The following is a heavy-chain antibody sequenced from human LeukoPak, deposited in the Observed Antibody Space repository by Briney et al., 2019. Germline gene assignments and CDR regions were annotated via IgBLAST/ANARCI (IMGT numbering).Heavy chain of an antibody. D-gene: IGHD6-19*01. CDR1: GFTFSSYA. CDR3: AREWGRIAVAGGPGY. V-gene: IGHV3-23*01. Sequence: GGSLRLSCAASGFTFSSYAMSWVRQAPGKGLEWVSAISGSGGSTYYADSVKGRFTISRDNSKNTLYLQMDSLRDEDTAVYYCAREWGRIAVAGGPGYWGQGTRVTVSS. CDR2: ISGSGGST. J-gene: IGHJ4*02.